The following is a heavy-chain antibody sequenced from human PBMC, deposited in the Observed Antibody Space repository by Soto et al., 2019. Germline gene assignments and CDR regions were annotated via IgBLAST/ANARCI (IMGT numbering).Heavy chain of an antibody. CDR1: GVSINGYY. CDR3: ARDLWGYCGTDCYPLDV. J-gene: IGHJ6*02. V-gene: IGHV4-59*01. Sequence: SDTLSLTFTFSGVSINGYYWSWIMQPPGKGLEWIGYMYNTGSTVYNPSFKSRVTISVDTSKNQFSLKLNSVTAADTAVYYCARDLWGYCGTDCYPLDVWGQGTTVT. CDR2: MYNTGST. D-gene: IGHD2-21*02.